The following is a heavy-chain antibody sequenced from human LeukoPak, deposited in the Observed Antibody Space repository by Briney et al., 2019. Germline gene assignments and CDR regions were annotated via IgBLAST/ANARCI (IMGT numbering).Heavy chain of an antibody. Sequence: PGGSLRLSCAASGFTFSSYWMHWVRQAPGKGLVWVSRINTDGSSTSYADSVKGRFTISRDTSKNTLYLQMNSLRVEDTAVYYCVKDFHNSWTFDYWGQGTLVTVSS. V-gene: IGHV3-74*01. CDR3: VKDFHNSWTFDY. CDR1: GFTFSSYW. D-gene: IGHD6-13*01. CDR2: INTDGSST. J-gene: IGHJ4*02.